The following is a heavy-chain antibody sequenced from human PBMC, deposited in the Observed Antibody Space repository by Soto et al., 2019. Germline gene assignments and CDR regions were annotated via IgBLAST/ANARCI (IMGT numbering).Heavy chain of an antibody. D-gene: IGHD3-22*01. CDR3: ARDYYKYYDSSGYYRSPAY. V-gene: IGHV3-30-3*01. Sequence: GGSLRLSCAASGFTFSSYAMHWVRQAPGKGLEWVALISYDGSDKDYADSVKGRFTISRDNSRNTLFLQMNSLRAEDTAVYHCARDYYKYYDSSGYYRSPAYWGQGTLVTVSS. J-gene: IGHJ4*02. CDR1: GFTFSSYA. CDR2: ISYDGSDK.